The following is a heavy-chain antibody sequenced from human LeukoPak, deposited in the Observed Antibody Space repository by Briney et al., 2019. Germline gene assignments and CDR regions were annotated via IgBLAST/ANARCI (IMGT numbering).Heavy chain of an antibody. J-gene: IGHJ4*02. V-gene: IGHV3-7*01. Sequence: PGGSLRLSCAASGFTFSSYWMSWVRQAPGKGLEWVANIKQDGSEKYYVDSVKGRFTISRDNAKNSLYLQMNSLRAEDTAVYYCARGSYLQPVRADYWGQGTLVTVSS. CDR2: IKQDGSEK. CDR1: GFTFSSYW. CDR3: ARGSYLQPVRADY. D-gene: IGHD6-6*01.